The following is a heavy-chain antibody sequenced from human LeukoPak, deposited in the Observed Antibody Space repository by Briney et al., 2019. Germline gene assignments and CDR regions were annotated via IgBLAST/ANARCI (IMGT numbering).Heavy chain of an antibody. CDR1: GGSISSHY. Sequence: SETLSLTCTVSGGSISSHYRSWFRQPPGKGLEWIGYIHYSGSTNYNSSLKSRVTISLDTSKNHVSLKLSSVTAADTAVYYCARRGDSYGYGWFDPWGQGTLVTVSS. CDR2: IHYSGST. J-gene: IGHJ5*02. D-gene: IGHD5-18*01. CDR3: ARRGDSYGYGWFDP. V-gene: IGHV4-59*11.